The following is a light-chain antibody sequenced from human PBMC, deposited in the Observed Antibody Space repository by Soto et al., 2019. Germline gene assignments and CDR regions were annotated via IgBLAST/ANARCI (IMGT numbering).Light chain of an antibody. CDR2: GAS. CDR3: QQYNNWLRT. CDR1: HSVSSN. J-gene: IGKJ1*01. V-gene: IGKV3-15*01. Sequence: EIVMTQSPATLSVSQGERATLSCRASHSVSSNLAWYQQKPGQAPRLLTYGASTRATGIPARFSGSGSGTEFTLTISSLQSADFAVYYCQQYNNWLRTFGQGTKVEIK.